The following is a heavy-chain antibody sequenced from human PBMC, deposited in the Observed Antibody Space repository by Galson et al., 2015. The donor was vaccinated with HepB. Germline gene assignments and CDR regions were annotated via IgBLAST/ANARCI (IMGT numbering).Heavy chain of an antibody. J-gene: IGHJ6*02. Sequence: SVKVSCKASGYTFTSYGISWVRQAPGQGLEWMGWISAYNGNTNYAQKLQGRVTMTTDTSTSTAYMELRSLRSDDTAVYYCARDWAYYYDSSGYYYYYYGMDVWGQGTTVTVSS. V-gene: IGHV1-18*01. CDR2: ISAYNGNT. D-gene: IGHD3-22*01. CDR1: GYTFTSYG. CDR3: ARDWAYYYDSSGYYYYYYGMDV.